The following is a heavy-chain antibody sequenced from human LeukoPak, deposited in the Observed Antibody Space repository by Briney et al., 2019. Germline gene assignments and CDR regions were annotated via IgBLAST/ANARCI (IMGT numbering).Heavy chain of an antibody. Sequence: PGGSLRLSCAASGFTFSSYGMHWVRQAPGKGLEWVAFIRYDGSNKYYADSVKGRFTISRDNSKNTLYLQMSSLRAEDTAIYYCARWVVGAHQKFDYWGQGTLVTVSS. J-gene: IGHJ4*02. CDR1: GFTFSSYG. V-gene: IGHV3-30*02. CDR2: IRYDGSNK. D-gene: IGHD1-26*01. CDR3: ARWVVGAHQKFDY.